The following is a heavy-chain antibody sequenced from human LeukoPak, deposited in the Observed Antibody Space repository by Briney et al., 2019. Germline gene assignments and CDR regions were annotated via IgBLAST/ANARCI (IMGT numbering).Heavy chain of an antibody. CDR1: GYTFTSYY. J-gene: IGHJ4*02. D-gene: IGHD6-13*01. CDR3: ARCTSSWYADF. Sequence: VASVKVSCKASGYTFTSYYMHWVRQAPGQGLEWMGIINPSGGGTSYAQKFQGRVTMTRDTSTSTVYMELSSLRSEDTAVYYCARCTSSWYADFWGQGTLVTVSS. V-gene: IGHV1-46*01. CDR2: INPSGGGT.